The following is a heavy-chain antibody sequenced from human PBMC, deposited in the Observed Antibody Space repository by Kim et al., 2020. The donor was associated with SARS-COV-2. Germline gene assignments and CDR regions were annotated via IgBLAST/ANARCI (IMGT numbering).Heavy chain of an antibody. CDR2: IIPILGIA. Sequence: SVKVSCKASGGTFSSYAISWVRQAPGQGLEWMGRIIPILGIANYAQKFQGRVTITADKSTSTAYMELSSLRSEDTAVYYCSRDRYSGYDWGEHYYYGMDVRGQGTTVTVSS. CDR1: GGTFSSYA. J-gene: IGHJ6*02. CDR3: SRDRYSGYDWGEHYYYGMDV. V-gene: IGHV1-69*04. D-gene: IGHD5-12*01.